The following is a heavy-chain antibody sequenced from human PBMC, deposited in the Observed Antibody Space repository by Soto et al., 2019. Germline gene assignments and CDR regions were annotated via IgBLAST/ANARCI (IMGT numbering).Heavy chain of an antibody. V-gene: IGHV3-7*02. CDR1: GFTFSSYW. CDR2: IKEDGSEK. J-gene: IGHJ4*02. Sequence: GSLRLSCAASGFTFSSYWMTWVRQAPGKGLEWVANIKEDGSEKQYVDSVKGRFTISRGNAMNALYLQMNGLRADDTAVYYCAKVLWFVQQLSPFDFWAQRTLVTVSS. CDR3: AKVLWFVQQLSPFDF. D-gene: IGHD3-10*01.